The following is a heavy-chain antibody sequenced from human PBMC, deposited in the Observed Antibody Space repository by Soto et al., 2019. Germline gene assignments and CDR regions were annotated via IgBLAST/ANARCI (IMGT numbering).Heavy chain of an antibody. CDR3: ARDPRGLHRQSSIAAAGTGWFDP. CDR2: IIAYNGNT. D-gene: IGHD6-13*01. Sequence: QVQLVQSGAEVKKPGASVKVSCKASGYTFTSYGISWVRQAPGQGLEWMGWIIAYNGNTNYAQKLQGRVTMTTDTSTSRAYMELRSLRSDDTAVYYCARDPRGLHRQSSIAAAGTGWFDPWGQGTLVTVSS. J-gene: IGHJ5*02. CDR1: GYTFTSYG. V-gene: IGHV1-18*01.